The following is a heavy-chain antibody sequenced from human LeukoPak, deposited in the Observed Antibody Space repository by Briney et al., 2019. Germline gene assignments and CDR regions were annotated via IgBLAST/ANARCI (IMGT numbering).Heavy chain of an antibody. V-gene: IGHV1-69*04. Sequence: SVKVSCKASRGTFSSYAISWVRQATGQGLEWMGRIIPILVIANYAQKFQGRVTITADKSTSTAYMELSSLRSEDTAVYYCARAGGMYSSSWEDTNFDYWGQGTLVTVSS. CDR3: ARAGGMYSSSWEDTNFDY. D-gene: IGHD6-13*01. CDR1: RGTFSSYA. J-gene: IGHJ4*02. CDR2: IIPILVIA.